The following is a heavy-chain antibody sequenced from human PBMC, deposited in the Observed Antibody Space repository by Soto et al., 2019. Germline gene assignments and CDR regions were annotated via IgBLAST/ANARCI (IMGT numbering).Heavy chain of an antibody. CDR3: ARGGGHVLRFLETLTGYYYYGMDV. Sequence: SETLSLTCTVSGGSISSYYWSWIRQPPGKGLEWIGYIYYSGSTNYNPSLKSRVTISVDTSKNQFSLKLSSVTAADTAVYYCARGGGHVLRFLETLTGYYYYGMDVWGQGTTVTVSS. CDR2: IYYSGST. D-gene: IGHD3-3*01. J-gene: IGHJ6*02. V-gene: IGHV4-59*01. CDR1: GGSISSYY.